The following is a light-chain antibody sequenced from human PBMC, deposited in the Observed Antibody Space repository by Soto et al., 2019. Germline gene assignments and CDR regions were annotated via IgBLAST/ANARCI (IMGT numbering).Light chain of an antibody. CDR2: DAS. V-gene: IGKV3-20*01. J-gene: IGKJ5*01. CDR1: QSVTSNH. CDR3: QQYGSSPIT. Sequence: IVLTQSPGTLSLSPGERATLSCKPSQSVTSNHLVWYQQMPGQAPRILIYDASNRATGIPARFSGSVSGTDFTLTVSRLEPEDCEVYDGQQYGSSPITFGQGTRLDIK.